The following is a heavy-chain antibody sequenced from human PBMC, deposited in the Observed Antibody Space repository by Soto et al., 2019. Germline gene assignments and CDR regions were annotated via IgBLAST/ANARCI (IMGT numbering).Heavy chain of an antibody. CDR2: IYSGGST. CDR3: ARVREDRSRWYGYYYYGMDV. J-gene: IGHJ6*02. CDR1: GFTVSSNY. V-gene: IGHV3-53*01. Sequence: QSGGSLRLSCAASGFTVSSNYMSWVRQAPGKGLEWVSVIYSGGSTYYADSVKGRFTITRDSSKNTLYLQMNSLRAEDTAVYYCARVREDRSRWYGYYYYGMDVWGQGTTVTVSS. D-gene: IGHD6-13*01.